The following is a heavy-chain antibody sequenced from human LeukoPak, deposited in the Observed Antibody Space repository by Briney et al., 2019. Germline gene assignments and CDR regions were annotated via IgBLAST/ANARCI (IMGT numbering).Heavy chain of an antibody. J-gene: IGHJ4*02. CDR3: ARGTYYDFWSGYYNPNYFDY. V-gene: IGHV4-59*01. D-gene: IGHD3-3*01. CDR2: IYYSGST. Sequence: SETLSLTCTVSGGSISSYYWSWLRQPPGKGLEWIGYIYYSGSTNYNPSLKSRVTISVDTSKNQFSLKLSSVTAADTAVYYCARGTYYDFWSGYYNPNYFDYWGQGTLVTVSS. CDR1: GGSISSYY.